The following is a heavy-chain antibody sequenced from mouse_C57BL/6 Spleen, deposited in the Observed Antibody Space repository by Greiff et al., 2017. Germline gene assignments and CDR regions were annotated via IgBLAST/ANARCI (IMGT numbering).Heavy chain of an antibody. D-gene: IGHD1-1*01. J-gene: IGHJ4*01. CDR2: INPSDGGT. V-gene: IGHV1-53*01. Sequence: QVQLQQPGTELVKPGASVKLSCKASGYTFTSDWMHWVKKRPGQGLEWIGNINPSDGGTNYNEKLKSKATMTEDKSSHTAYMQLSSLTSEDSAVYYCARRGDYYGSSYAMDYWGQGTSVTVSS. CDR1: GYTFTSDW. CDR3: ARRGDYYGSSYAMDY.